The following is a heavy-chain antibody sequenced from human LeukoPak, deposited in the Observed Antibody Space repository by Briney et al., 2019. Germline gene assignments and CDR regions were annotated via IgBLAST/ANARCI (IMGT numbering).Heavy chain of an antibody. J-gene: IGHJ4*02. CDR1: GYTFTGYY. V-gene: IGHV1-2*02. CDR3: ARGTREHWLDY. Sequence: ASVKVSCKASGYTFTGYYMHWVRQAPGQGLEWMGWINPNSGGTNYAQKLQGRVTMATDTSTSTAYMELRGLRSDDTAVYYCARGTREHWLDYWGQGTLVTVSS. D-gene: IGHD1-26*01. CDR2: INPNSGGT.